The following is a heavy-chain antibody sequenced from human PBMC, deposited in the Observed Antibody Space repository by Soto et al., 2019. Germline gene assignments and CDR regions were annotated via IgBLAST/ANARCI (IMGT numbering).Heavy chain of an antibody. CDR1: GGSISSSSYY. J-gene: IGHJ4*02. CDR3: ARPSGDSSSWLRVDY. Sequence: SETLSLTCTVSGGSISSSSYYWGWIRQPPGKGLEWIGSIYYSGSTYYNPSLKSRVTISVDTSKNQFSLKLSSVTAADTAVYYCARPSGDSSSWLRVDYWGQGTLVTVSS. V-gene: IGHV4-39*01. CDR2: IYYSGST. D-gene: IGHD6-13*01.